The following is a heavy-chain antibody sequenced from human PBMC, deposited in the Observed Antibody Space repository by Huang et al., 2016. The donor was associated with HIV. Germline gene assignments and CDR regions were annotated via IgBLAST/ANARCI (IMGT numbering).Heavy chain of an antibody. Sequence: QVHLEESGGGVVQPGRPLRLSCTASGFMFSTFGIDWVRQAPGKRLEWVAGRSNEGSRKYYVDSVKGRFTISRDNSKNIVYLQMNSLRPEDTAVYYCAKPSGDYEFFDFWGQGTVVTVSS. V-gene: IGHV3-30*18. J-gene: IGHJ4*02. CDR3: AKPSGDYEFFDF. CDR1: GFMFSTFG. CDR2: RSNEGSRK. D-gene: IGHD4-17*01.